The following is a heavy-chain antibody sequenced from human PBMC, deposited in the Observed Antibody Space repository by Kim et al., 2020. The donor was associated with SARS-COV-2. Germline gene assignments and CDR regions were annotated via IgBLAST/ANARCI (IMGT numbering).Heavy chain of an antibody. Sequence: GGSLRLSCAASGFTFSSYSMNWVRQAPGKGLEWVSSISSSSSYIYYADSVKGRFTISRDNAKNSLYLQMNSLRAEDTAVYYCARGRVGANRLGYRGVGPYFDYWGQGTLVTVSS. V-gene: IGHV3-21*01. CDR1: GFTFSSYS. J-gene: IGHJ4*02. CDR2: ISSSSSYI. CDR3: ARGRVGANRLGYRGVGPYFDY. D-gene: IGHD1-26*01.